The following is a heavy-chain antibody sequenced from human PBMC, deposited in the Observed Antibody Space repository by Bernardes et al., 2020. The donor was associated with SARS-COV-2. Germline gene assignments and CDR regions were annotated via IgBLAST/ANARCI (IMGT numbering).Heavy chain of an antibody. CDR2: FDPDDGET. CDR3: AKDYCDGDCYFFDY. J-gene: IGHJ4*02. CDR1: GYTLTELS. D-gene: IGHD2-21*02. V-gene: IGHV1-24*01. Sequence: ASVKVSCKVSGYTLTELSMHWVRQAPGQGLEWMGGFDPDDGETIYAQKFQGRVTITEDTSADTAYMELSSLRSEDTAVYYCAKDYCDGDCYFFDYWGQGTLVTVSS.